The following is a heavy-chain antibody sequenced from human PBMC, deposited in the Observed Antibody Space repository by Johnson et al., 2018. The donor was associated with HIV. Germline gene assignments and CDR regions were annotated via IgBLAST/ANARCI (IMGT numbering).Heavy chain of an antibody. CDR3: AKDREFLELSHAFDS. CDR2: LSWNSISI. Sequence: VQLVESGGGLVQPGRSLRLSCAASGFTFDDYAMHWVRQAPGTGLEWVSGLSWNSISIRYADSVKGRFTISRDNAKNSLYLQMNSLRVEDTALYYCAKDREFLELSHAFDSWGQGTMVTVSS. D-gene: IGHD1-7*01. V-gene: IGHV3-9*01. J-gene: IGHJ3*02. CDR1: GFTFDDYA.